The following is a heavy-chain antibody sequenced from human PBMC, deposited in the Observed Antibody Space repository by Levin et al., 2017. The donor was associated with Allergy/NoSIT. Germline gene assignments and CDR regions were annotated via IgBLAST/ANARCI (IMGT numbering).Heavy chain of an antibody. CDR3: ARDNVVVAYNWFDP. Sequence: GGSLRLSCAASGFTFSSYWMSWVRQAPGKGLEWVANIKQDGSEKYYVDSVKGRFTISRDNAKNSLYLQMNSLRAEDTAVYYCARDNVVVAYNWFDPWGQGILVTVSS. D-gene: IGHD2-21*01. CDR2: IKQDGSEK. V-gene: IGHV3-7*01. CDR1: GFTFSSYW. J-gene: IGHJ5*02.